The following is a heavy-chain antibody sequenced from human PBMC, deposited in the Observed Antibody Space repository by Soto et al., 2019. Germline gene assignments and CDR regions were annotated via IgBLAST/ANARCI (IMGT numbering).Heavy chain of an antibody. J-gene: IGHJ4*02. D-gene: IGHD1-26*01. V-gene: IGHV1-69*13. CDR3: ARYSGSYLAFDY. CDR2: IIPIFGTA. CDR1: GGTFSSYA. Sequence: VKVSFKASGGTFSSYAISWVRQAPGQGLEWMGGIIPIFGTANYAQKFQGRVTITADESTSTAYMELSSLRSEDTAVYYCARYSGSYLAFDYWGQGTLVTVSS.